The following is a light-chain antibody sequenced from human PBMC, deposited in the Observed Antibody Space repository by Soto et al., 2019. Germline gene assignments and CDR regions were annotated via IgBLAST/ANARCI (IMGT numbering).Light chain of an antibody. J-gene: IGLJ1*01. CDR3: SSYTSSSTLYV. V-gene: IGLV2-14*03. CDR1: SSDVGGYNY. CDR2: DVS. Sequence: QSALTQPASVSGSPGQSITISCTGTSSDVGGYNYVSWYQHHPGKAPKLMIYDVSNRPSGVSNRFSGSKSGNTASLTISGLQAEDEACDYCSSYTSSSTLYVFGTGTKVTVL.